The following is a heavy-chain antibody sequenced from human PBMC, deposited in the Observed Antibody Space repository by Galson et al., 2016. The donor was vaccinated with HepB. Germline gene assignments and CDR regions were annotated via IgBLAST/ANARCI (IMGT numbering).Heavy chain of an antibody. D-gene: IGHD4-17*01. J-gene: IGHJ6*02. CDR3: ARSGYGDSVLPYYYYGMDV. CDR1: GGSISTYNW. V-gene: IGHV4-4*02. CDR2: IHHGGSV. Sequence: LSLTCAVSGGSISTYNWWSWVRQIPGKGLEWIGEIHHGGSVKYNPSLESRVTVSVDKSKNLFSLNLTSGTATDTAVYYCARSGYGDSVLPYYYYGMDVWGQGTTVTVSS.